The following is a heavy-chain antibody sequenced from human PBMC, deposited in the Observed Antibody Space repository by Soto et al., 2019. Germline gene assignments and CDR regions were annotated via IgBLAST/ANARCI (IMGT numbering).Heavy chain of an antibody. J-gene: IGHJ4*02. CDR1: GGTFSGYT. CDR3: ARDLGLYRQLDLPRGFDY. Sequence: QVQLVQSGAEVKKPGVGVKVSCKASGGTFSGYTISWVRQAPGEGLEWMGRFILILGIANYAQKFQGRVTITADKATSTAYMELSSLRSEDTAVYYCARDLGLYRQLDLPRGFDYWGQGTLVTVSS. D-gene: IGHD6-19*01. V-gene: IGHV1-69*08. CDR2: FILILGIA.